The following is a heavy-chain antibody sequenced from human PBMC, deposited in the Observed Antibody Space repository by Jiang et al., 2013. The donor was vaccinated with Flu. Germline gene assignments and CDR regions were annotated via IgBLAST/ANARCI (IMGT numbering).Heavy chain of an antibody. Sequence: GLVKPSEPLSLTCTVSGGSIRAATYSWDWFRQPPGKGLEWIGGIFHTGEVHFNPSLKTRVTVSVDTSKNQFSLRLSSVTAVDTAAYFCARFRITLFGVSNRAFDIWGQGTMVTVSS. J-gene: IGHJ3*02. CDR3: ARFRITLFGVSNRAFDI. D-gene: IGHD3-3*01. V-gene: IGHV4-39*01. CDR1: GGSIRAATYS. CDR2: IFHTGEV.